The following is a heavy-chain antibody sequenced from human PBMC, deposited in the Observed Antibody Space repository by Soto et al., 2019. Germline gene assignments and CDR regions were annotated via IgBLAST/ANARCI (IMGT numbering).Heavy chain of an antibody. CDR2: INPKSGGT. Sequence: ASVKVSCKASGYSFTDYHIHWVRQAPGQGLEWLGRINPKSGGTSTAQKFQGWVTMTTDTSISTASVELTRLTSDDTAIYYCARGDSTDCSNGVCSFFYNNGMDVWGQGTTVTAP. D-gene: IGHD2-8*01. V-gene: IGHV1-2*04. J-gene: IGHJ6*02. CDR3: ARGDSTDCSNGVCSFFYNNGMDV. CDR1: GYSFTDYH.